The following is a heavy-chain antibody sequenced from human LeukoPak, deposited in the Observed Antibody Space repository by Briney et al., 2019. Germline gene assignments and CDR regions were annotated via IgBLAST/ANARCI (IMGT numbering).Heavy chain of an antibody. CDR3: ARTYRNEYSSSYYFDY. V-gene: IGHV4-61*02. CDR1: GDSISSGDYY. D-gene: IGHD6-6*01. J-gene: IGHJ4*02. Sequence: SETLSLTCTVSGDSISSGDYYWSWIRQPAGKGLEWIGRIYTSGSTNYNPSLKSRVTISVDTSKNQFSLKLSSVTAADTAVYYCARTYRNEYSSSYYFDYWGQGTLVTVSS. CDR2: IYTSGST.